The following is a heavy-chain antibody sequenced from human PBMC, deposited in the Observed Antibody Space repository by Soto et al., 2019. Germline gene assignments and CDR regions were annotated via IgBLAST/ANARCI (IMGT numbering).Heavy chain of an antibody. CDR3: TKSDGCGGGACYTGTYYYFDV. CDR2: ISESGHHT. Sequence: DVQLLESGGGLVEPGGSLTLSCAASGFPSSTYALNWVRQAPGKGPEWVSTISESGHHTHYADSVKGRFTISRDKSKNTLSLQMNSLRVDDTAIYYRTKSDGCGGGACYTGTYYYFDVWGRGTLVTVSS. D-gene: IGHD3-16*02. J-gene: IGHJ2*01. V-gene: IGHV3-23*01. CDR1: GFPSSTYA.